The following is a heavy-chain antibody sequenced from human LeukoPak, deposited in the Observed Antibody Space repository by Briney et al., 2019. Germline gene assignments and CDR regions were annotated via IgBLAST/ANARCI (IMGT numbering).Heavy chain of an antibody. Sequence: GGSLRLSCAASGFAFSDYYMSWMRQAPGKGLEWVSYISISSSSIYYADSVKGRFTISRDNAKNSLYLQMNTLRAEDTAMYYCAKAHKIYDSSGYDYWGQGTLVTVSS. V-gene: IGHV3-11*01. CDR2: ISISSSSI. D-gene: IGHD3-22*01. J-gene: IGHJ4*02. CDR3: AKAHKIYDSSGYDY. CDR1: GFAFSDYY.